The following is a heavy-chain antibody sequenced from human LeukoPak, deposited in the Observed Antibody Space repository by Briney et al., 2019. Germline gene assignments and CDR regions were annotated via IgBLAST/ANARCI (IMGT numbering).Heavy chain of an antibody. CDR2: IIPIFGTA. CDR1: GGTFSSYA. Sequence: SVKVSCKASGGTFSSYAISWVRQAPGQGLEWMGRIIPIFGTANHAQKFQGRVTITTDESTSTAYMELSSLRSEDTAVYYCARASVVVPTHDAFDIWGQGTMVTVSS. J-gene: IGHJ3*02. D-gene: IGHD2-2*01. V-gene: IGHV1-69*05. CDR3: ARASVVVPTHDAFDI.